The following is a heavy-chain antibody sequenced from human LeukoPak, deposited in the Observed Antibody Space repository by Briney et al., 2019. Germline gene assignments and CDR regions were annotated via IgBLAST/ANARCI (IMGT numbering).Heavy chain of an antibody. J-gene: IGHJ4*02. V-gene: IGHV4-38-2*02. D-gene: IGHD3-10*01. Sequence: SETLSLTCTVSGYSISSGYYWGWIRQPPGKGLEWIGSIYHSGSTYYNLSLKSRVTISVDTSKNQFSLKLSSVTAADTAVYYCARTPSYYYGSGSHRPNTFDYWGQGTLVTVSS. CDR2: IYHSGST. CDR3: ARTPSYYYGSGSHRPNTFDY. CDR1: GYSISSGYY.